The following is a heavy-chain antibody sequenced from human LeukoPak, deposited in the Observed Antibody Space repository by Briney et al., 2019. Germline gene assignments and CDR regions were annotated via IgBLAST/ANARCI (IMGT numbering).Heavy chain of an antibody. CDR3: AREVIGGNSA. CDR2: ISSSTTYI. V-gene: IGHV3-21*01. D-gene: IGHD4-23*01. CDR1: GFTFSTYE. Sequence: AGESLRLSCAASGFTFSTYEASWVRQAPGKGLEWVASISSSTTYIYYADSVKGRFTIPRDDAKNSLYLQMSSLRAEDTAVYYCAREVIGGNSAWGQGTLVTVSS. J-gene: IGHJ4*02.